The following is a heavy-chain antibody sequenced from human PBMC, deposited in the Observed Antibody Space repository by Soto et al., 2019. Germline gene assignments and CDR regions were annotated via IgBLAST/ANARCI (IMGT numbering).Heavy chain of an antibody. Sequence: GGSLRLSCAASGVTFSSYSMNWVRQAPGKGLEWVSSISSSSSYIYYADSVKGRFTISRDNAKNSLYLQMNSLRAEDTAVYYCARDAASFNYYDSSGYYGPFDYWGQGTLVTVSS. D-gene: IGHD3-22*01. J-gene: IGHJ4*02. V-gene: IGHV3-21*01. CDR2: ISSSSSYI. CDR3: ARDAASFNYYDSSGYYGPFDY. CDR1: GVTFSSYS.